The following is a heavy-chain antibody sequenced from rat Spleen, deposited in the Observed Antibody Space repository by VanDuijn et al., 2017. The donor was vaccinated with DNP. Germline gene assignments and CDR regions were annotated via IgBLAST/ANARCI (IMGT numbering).Heavy chain of an antibody. CDR3: TSNPHVRTAAPFDY. J-gene: IGHJ2*01. V-gene: IGHV5-31*01. CDR2: ISNIGDHT. Sequence: EVQLVESGGGPVQPGRSLKLSCVTSGFIFSNYWMTWIRQAPGKGLEWVASISNIGDHTYYSDSMKGRFSLSRDNAKNTLYLQLNSLRSEDTATYDCTSNPHVRTAAPFDYWGQGVMVTVSS. CDR1: GFIFSNYW. D-gene: IGHD3-8*01.